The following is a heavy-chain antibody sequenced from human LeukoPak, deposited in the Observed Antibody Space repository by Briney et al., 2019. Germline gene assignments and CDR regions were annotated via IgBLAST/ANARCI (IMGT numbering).Heavy chain of an antibody. D-gene: IGHD2-2*01. CDR1: GFTFSSYW. V-gene: IGHV3-23*01. CDR2: ISHNGDST. CDR3: AKDRPCTTCSPSDY. J-gene: IGHJ4*02. Sequence: PGGSLRLSCAASGFTFSSYWMSWVRQAPGKGLEWVSSISHNGDSTYYADSVKGRFTISRDNSKNTLVLQMNSLRAEDTAVYYCAKDRPCTTCSPSDYWGQGTLVTVSS.